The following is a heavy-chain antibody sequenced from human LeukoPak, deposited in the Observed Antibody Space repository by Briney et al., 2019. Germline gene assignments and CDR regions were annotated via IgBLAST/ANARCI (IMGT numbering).Heavy chain of an antibody. D-gene: IGHD5-12*01. CDR1: GFTFSSYS. J-gene: IGHJ4*02. CDR3: ARVATKDSYYFDY. Sequence: GGSLRLPCAASGFTFSSYSMNWVRQAPGKGLEWVSVIYSDGGSYSADSVRGRFTIFRDNSRNTLYLQMHSLRAEDTAVYYCARVATKDSYYFDYWGQGTLVTVSS. CDR2: IYSDGGS. V-gene: IGHV3-53*01.